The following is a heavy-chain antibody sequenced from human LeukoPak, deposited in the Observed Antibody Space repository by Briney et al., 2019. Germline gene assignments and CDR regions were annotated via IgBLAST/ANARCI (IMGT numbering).Heavy chain of an antibody. CDR3: AREATYYDFWSGYSGADYFDY. Sequence: ASVKVSCKASGYTFTSYYMHCVRQAPGQGLEWMGIINPSGGSTSYAQKFQGRVTMTRDTSTSTVYMELSSLRSEDTAVYYCAREATYYDFWSGYSGADYFDYWGQGTLVTVSS. CDR1: GYTFTSYY. CDR2: INPSGGST. D-gene: IGHD3-3*01. J-gene: IGHJ4*02. V-gene: IGHV1-46*01.